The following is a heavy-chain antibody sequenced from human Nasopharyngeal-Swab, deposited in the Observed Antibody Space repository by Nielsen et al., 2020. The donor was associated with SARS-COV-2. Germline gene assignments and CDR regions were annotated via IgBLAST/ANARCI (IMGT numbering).Heavy chain of an antibody. CDR1: EFTVKDYV. D-gene: IGHD6-13*01. Sequence: GGSLRLSCVASEFTVKDYVSHRVRQASGKGLEWVGRIRSKTHSYTTDYAASVKGRFTISRDDSKNTAYLHMNSLESEDTAVYYCSTLPIPALGADYWGQGTLVTVSS. CDR2: IRSKTHSYTT. CDR3: STLPIPALGADY. J-gene: IGHJ4*02. V-gene: IGHV3-73*01.